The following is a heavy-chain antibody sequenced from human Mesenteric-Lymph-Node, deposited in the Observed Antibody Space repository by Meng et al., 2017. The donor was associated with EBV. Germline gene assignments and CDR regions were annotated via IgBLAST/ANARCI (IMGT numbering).Heavy chain of an antibody. D-gene: IGHD3-16*01. CDR3: ATGWGKANY. Sequence: QVQLRQWGAGLLKPSETLSLTCDVYGDSFSAYYWRWIRQPPGRGLEWIGDVIHSGNTSYSPSLKSRVTISVDTSKRQFSLKLRSMTAADTAVYYCATGWGKANYWGQGTLVTVSS. CDR1: GDSFSAYY. CDR2: VIHSGNT. J-gene: IGHJ4*02. V-gene: IGHV4-34*12.